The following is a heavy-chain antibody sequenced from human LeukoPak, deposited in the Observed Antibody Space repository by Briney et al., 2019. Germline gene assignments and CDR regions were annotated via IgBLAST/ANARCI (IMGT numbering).Heavy chain of an antibody. Sequence: KPSETLSLTCTVSGGSISSYYLSWIRQPPGKGLEWIGYIYYSGSTNYNPSLKSRVTISVDTSKNQFSLKLSSVTAADTAVYYCARGVVVPAAIPLFAFDIWGQGTTVTVSS. D-gene: IGHD2-2*01. J-gene: IGHJ3*02. V-gene: IGHV4-59*08. CDR1: GGSISSYY. CDR2: IYYSGST. CDR3: ARGVVVPAAIPLFAFDI.